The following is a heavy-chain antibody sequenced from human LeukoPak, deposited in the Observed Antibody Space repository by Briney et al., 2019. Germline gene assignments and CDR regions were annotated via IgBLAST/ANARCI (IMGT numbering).Heavy chain of an antibody. V-gene: IGHV1-2*02. CDR2: INPNSGGT. CDR3: ARECGPPATGEVDY. D-gene: IGHD7-27*01. J-gene: IGHJ4*02. CDR1: GGTFSSYA. Sequence: ASVKVSCKASGGTFSSYAISWVRQAPGQGLEWMGWINPNSGGTNYAQKFQGRVTMTRDTSISTAYMELSRLRSDDTAVYYCARECGPPATGEVDYWGQGTLVTVSS.